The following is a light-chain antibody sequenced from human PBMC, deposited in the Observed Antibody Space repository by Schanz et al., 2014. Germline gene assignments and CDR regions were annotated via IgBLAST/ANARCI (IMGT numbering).Light chain of an antibody. CDR1: QSVNTY. CDR2: GAS. V-gene: IGKV3-11*01. CDR3: QQRSNWPPT. Sequence: EIVLTQSPATLSLSPGERATLSCRASQSVNTYLAWYQQKPGQAPRLLIYGASSRATGIPDRFSGSGSGTDFTLTISSLEPEDVAVYYCQQRSNWPPTFGQGTKVEIK. J-gene: IGKJ1*01.